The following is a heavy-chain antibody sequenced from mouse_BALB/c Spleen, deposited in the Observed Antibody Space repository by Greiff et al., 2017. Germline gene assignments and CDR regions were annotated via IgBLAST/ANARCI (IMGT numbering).Heavy chain of an antibody. V-gene: IGHV5-4*02. J-gene: IGHJ3*01. D-gene: IGHD2-10*02. Sequence: EVMLVESGGGLVQPGGSRKLSCAASGFTFSDYYMYWVRQTPEKRLEWVATISDGGSYTYYPDSVKGRFTISRDNAKNKLYLQMSSLKSEDTAMYYCARKWGYGNYGWFAYWGQGTLVTVSA. CDR3: ARKWGYGNYGWFAY. CDR1: GFTFSDYY. CDR2: ISDGGSYT.